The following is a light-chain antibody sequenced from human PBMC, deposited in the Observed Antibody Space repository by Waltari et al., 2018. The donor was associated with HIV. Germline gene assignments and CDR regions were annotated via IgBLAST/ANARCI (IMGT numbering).Light chain of an antibody. CDR1: TSYIQTPYD. J-gene: IGLJ2*01. V-gene: IGLV1-40*01. CDR2: GNN. CDR3: QSYDSSLTAVI. Sequence: QSVLPQPPSVSRAPGQSVSISCTGTTSYIQTPYDVHWYPQLPGPAPKLLVYGNNNRPSGVPARFSGSKSGTSASLTITGLQSEDEAVYYCQSYDSSLTAVIFGGGTKLTVL.